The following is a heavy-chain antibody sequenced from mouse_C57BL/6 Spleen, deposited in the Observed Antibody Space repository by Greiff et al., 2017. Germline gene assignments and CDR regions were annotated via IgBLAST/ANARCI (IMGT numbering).Heavy chain of an antibody. CDR2: ISSGSSTI. J-gene: IGHJ2*01. CDR3: ANSYDGYYGY. Sequence: EVHLVESGGGLVKPGGSLKLSCAASGFTFSDYGMHWVRQAPEKGLEWVAYISSGSSTIYYADTVKGRFTISRDNAKNTLFLQMTSLRSEDTAMYYCANSYDGYYGYWGQGTTLTVSS. V-gene: IGHV5-17*01. CDR1: GFTFSDYG. D-gene: IGHD2-3*01.